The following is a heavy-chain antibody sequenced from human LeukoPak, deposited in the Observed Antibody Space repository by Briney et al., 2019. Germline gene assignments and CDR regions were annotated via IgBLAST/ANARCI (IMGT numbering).Heavy chain of an antibody. Sequence: SETLSLTCTVSGGSISSSSAYWGWIRQPPGKGLEWIGSIYYSKNTYYNPSLKSRVPISEDTSKNQFSLTLGSVSATDTAVYYCVSPRGFSYGYFDYWGQGTLVTVSS. J-gene: IGHJ4*02. CDR2: IYYSKNT. CDR1: GGSISSSSAY. D-gene: IGHD5-18*01. V-gene: IGHV4-39*01. CDR3: VSPRGFSYGYFDY.